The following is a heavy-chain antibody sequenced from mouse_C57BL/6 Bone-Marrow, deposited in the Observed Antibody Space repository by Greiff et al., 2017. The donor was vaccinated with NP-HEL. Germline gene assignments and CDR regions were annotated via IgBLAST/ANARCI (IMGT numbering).Heavy chain of an antibody. Sequence: EVKLVESGGGLVKPGGSLKLSCAASGFTFSSYAMSWVRQTPEKRLEWVATISDGGSYTYYPDNVKGRFTISRDNATNNLYLQMSHLTSEDTAMYYCARVLTGTFAYWGQGTLVTVSA. CDR3: ARVLTGTFAY. V-gene: IGHV5-4*03. J-gene: IGHJ3*01. D-gene: IGHD4-1*01. CDR2: ISDGGSYT. CDR1: GFTFSSYA.